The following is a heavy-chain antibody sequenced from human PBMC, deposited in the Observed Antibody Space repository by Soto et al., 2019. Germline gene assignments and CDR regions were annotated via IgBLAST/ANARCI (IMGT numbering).Heavy chain of an antibody. D-gene: IGHD3-22*01. CDR2: ISGSGGST. CDR3: AKGPYYYYDSSYGFCYFDY. CDR1: GFTFSSYA. V-gene: IGHV3-23*01. J-gene: IGHJ4*02. Sequence: GGSLRLSCAASGFTFSSYAMSWVRQAPGKGLEWVSAISGSGGSTYYADSVKGRFTISRDNSKNTLYLQMNSLRAEDTAVYYCAKGPYYYYDSSYGFCYFDYWGQGTPVTVYS.